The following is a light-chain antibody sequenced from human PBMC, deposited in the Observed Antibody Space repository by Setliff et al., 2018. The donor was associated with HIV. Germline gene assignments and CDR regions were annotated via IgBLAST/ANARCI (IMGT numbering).Light chain of an antibody. J-gene: IGLJ1*01. CDR2: DVT. CDR1: SSDVGGFDY. CDR3: TSYTRNTTYV. Sequence: QSALAQPASVSGSPGQSITISCTGTSSDVGGFDYVSWYQQHPGKAPKLMIYDVTNRPSGVSNRFSASKSGNTASPTISGLQAEDEADYYCTSYTRNTTYVFGTGTKSPS. V-gene: IGLV2-14*03.